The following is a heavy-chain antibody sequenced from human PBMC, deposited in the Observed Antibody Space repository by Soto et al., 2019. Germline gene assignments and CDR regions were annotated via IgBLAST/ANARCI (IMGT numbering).Heavy chain of an antibody. CDR2: IYWNDDK. J-gene: IGHJ4*02. D-gene: IGHD6-13*01. V-gene: IGHV2-5*01. Sequence: SGPTLVNPTQTLTLTCTFSGFSLSTSGVGVGWIRQPPGKALEWLALIYWNDDKRYSPSLKSRLTITKDTSKNQVVLTVTNMDPVDTATYYCARPPRGIAAFYFDYWGQGTLVTVSS. CDR3: ARPPRGIAAFYFDY. CDR1: GFSLSTSGVG.